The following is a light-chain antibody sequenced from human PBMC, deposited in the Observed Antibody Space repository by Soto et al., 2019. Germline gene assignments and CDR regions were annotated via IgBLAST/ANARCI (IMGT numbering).Light chain of an antibody. CDR3: GSWDSSLSAYV. J-gene: IGLJ1*01. CDR1: SSNIGGNS. Sequence: VLTQPPSVSAAPGQRVTISCSGSSSNIGGNSVSWYQQLPGTAPKLLIYDDDKRPSGIPDRFSGSKSGTSATLGITGFQTGDEADYYCGSWDSSLSAYVVGTGTKV. V-gene: IGLV1-51*01. CDR2: DDD.